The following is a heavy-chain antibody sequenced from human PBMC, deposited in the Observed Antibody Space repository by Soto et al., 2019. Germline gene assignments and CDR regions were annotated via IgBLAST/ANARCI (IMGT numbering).Heavy chain of an antibody. D-gene: IGHD5-18*01. Sequence: PGESLKISCNGSGYSFTSYWISWVRQMPGKGLEWMGRIDPSDSYTNYSPSFQGHVTISADKSISTAYLQWSSLKASDTAMYYCARHPIHRNNWFDPWGQGTLVTVSS. CDR3: ARHPIHRNNWFDP. CDR1: GYSFTSYW. V-gene: IGHV5-10-1*01. CDR2: IDPSDSYT. J-gene: IGHJ5*02.